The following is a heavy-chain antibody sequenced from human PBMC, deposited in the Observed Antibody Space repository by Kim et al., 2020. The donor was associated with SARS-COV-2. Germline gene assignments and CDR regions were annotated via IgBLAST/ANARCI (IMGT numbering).Heavy chain of an antibody. D-gene: IGHD2-2*01. V-gene: IGHV3-30*02. CDR3: AKQYCSSTSCYGVVDY. J-gene: IGHJ4*02. Sequence: VKGRFTISRDNSKNTLYLQMNSLRAEDTAVYYCAKQYCSSTSCYGVVDYWGQGTLVTVSS.